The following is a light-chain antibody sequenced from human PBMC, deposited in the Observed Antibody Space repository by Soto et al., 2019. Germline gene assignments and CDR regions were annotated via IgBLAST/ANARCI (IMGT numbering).Light chain of an antibody. CDR1: QSISSW. V-gene: IGKV1-5*01. J-gene: IGKJ4*01. CDR2: AAS. Sequence: DIQMTQSPSTLSASLGDRVTITCRASQSISSWLACYQQKPGKAPKLLIYAASTLQSGVSSRFSGSGSGTVFTLTISSLQPEDFATYYCQQFNSYPLTFGGGTKVDIK. CDR3: QQFNSYPLT.